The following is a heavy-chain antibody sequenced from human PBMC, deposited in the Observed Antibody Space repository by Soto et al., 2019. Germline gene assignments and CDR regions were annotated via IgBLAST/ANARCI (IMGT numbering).Heavy chain of an antibody. V-gene: IGHV4-31*03. D-gene: IGHD3-10*01. J-gene: IGHJ4*02. Sequence: QVQLQESGPGLVKPSQTLSLTCTVSGGSISRGGYYWSWIRQHPGKGLGWIGYIYYSESTYYNPSLKSRVTKSVDTSKNQFSLKLSSVTAADTAVYYCARGEGNLWFGDPWYFDYWGQGTLVTVSS. CDR1: GGSISRGGYY. CDR3: ARGEGNLWFGDPWYFDY. CDR2: IYYSEST.